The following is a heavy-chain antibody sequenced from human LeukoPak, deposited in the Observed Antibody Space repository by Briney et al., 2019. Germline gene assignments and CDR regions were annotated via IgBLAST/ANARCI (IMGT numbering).Heavy chain of an antibody. J-gene: IGHJ4*02. D-gene: IGHD3-3*01. V-gene: IGHV3-30*02. CDR2: IRYDGNIQ. CDR3: AKVNGGRSGYYSFDY. CDR1: GFTFSNYG. Sequence: GGSLRLSCAASGFTFSNYGMHWVRQAPGKGLEWLTFIRYDGNIQYYADSVKGRFTISRDNSKKTLYLQMNSLRAEDTAVYYCAKVNGGRSGYYSFDYWGQGTLVTVSS.